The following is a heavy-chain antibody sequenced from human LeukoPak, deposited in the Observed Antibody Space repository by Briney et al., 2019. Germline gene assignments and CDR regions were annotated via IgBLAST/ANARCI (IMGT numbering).Heavy chain of an antibody. Sequence: ASVTVSFKASVYTFTGYYMHWVRRSLGQPPERGLWMIGCIGNTDYAQKLQGRVTMTTDTSTSTVYMELSSLRSEDTAVYYCARALRYCTNGVCHRSLFCYMGVWGKGTTVTISS. D-gene: IGHD2-8*01. V-gene: IGHV1-18*04. CDR3: ARALRYCTNGVCHRSLFCYMGV. J-gene: IGHJ6*03. CDR1: VYTFTGYY. CDR2: MIGCIGNT.